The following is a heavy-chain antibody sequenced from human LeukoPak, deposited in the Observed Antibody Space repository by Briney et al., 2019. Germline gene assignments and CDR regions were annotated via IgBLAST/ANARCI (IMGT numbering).Heavy chain of an antibody. J-gene: IGHJ4*02. D-gene: IGHD2-15*01. Sequence: QPGGSLRLSCAASGLTVSSYSMNWVRQAPGKGLEWVSYISSSSSTIYYADSVKGRFTISRDSAKNSLYLQMNSLRDEDTAVYYCARARASGRSGFDYWGQGTLVTVSS. CDR1: GLTVSSYS. CDR2: ISSSSSTI. V-gene: IGHV3-48*02. CDR3: ARARASGRSGFDY.